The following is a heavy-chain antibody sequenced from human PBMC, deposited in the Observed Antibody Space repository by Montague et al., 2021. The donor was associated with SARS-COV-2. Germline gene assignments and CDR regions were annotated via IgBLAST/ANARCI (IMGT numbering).Heavy chain of an antibody. D-gene: IGHD5-24*01. CDR2: INRSGST. J-gene: IGHJ4*02. CDR1: VGSFSGYY. Sequence: SETLSLTCAVYVGSFSGYYWSWIRQPPGKGLEWIGEINRSGSTNYNPSLRSRITILVDTSKNQFSLKLSSVTAADTAVYYCARIGDSYNAPPGYWGQGTLVTVSS. V-gene: IGHV4-34*01. CDR3: ARIGDSYNAPPGY.